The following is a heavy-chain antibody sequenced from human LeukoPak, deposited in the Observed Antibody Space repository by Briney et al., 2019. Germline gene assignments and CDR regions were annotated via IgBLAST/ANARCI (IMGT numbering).Heavy chain of an antibody. CDR1: GGSISGFY. CDR3: ARGGGAYFDY. CDR2: ISYSGST. Sequence: SETLSLTCTVSGGSISGFYWSWTRQPPGKGLEWIGYISYSGSTNYNPSLKSRVTISVDTSKNQFSLKLSSVTAADTAVYYCARGGGAYFDYWGQGTLVTVSS. V-gene: IGHV4-59*01. D-gene: IGHD3-3*01. J-gene: IGHJ4*02.